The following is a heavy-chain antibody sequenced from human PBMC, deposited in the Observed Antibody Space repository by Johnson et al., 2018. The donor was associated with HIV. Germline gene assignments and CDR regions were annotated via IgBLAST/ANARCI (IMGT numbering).Heavy chain of an antibody. Sequence: VQLVESGGGLVQPGGSLRLSCAASGFTVSSNYMSWVRQAPGKGLEWVAVIYSGGSTFYADSVKGRFTISRDNSKNNLYLQINSLTAEDAAVYYCARVQLLADDVFNIWGQGTMVTVSS. J-gene: IGHJ3*02. D-gene: IGHD3-10*01. CDR3: ARVQLLADDVFNI. V-gene: IGHV3-66*01. CDR2: IYSGGST. CDR1: GFTVSSNY.